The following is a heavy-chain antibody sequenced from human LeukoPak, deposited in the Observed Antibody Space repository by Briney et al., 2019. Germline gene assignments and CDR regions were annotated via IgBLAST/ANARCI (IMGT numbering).Heavy chain of an antibody. J-gene: IGHJ6*02. V-gene: IGHV4-30-4*01. D-gene: IGHD4/OR15-4a*01. Sequence: SETLSLTCTVSGGSISSGDYYWSWIRQPPGKGLEWIGYIYYSGSTYYNPSLKSRVTISVDTSKNQFSLKLSSVTAADTAVYYCARGGRTLTYYYYGMDVWGQGTTVTVSS. CDR1: GGSISSGDYY. CDR3: ARGGRTLTYYYYGMDV. CDR2: IYYSGST.